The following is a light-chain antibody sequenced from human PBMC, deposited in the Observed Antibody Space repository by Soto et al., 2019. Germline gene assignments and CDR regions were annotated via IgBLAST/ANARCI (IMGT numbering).Light chain of an antibody. CDR2: DAS. V-gene: IGKV3-11*01. CDR3: QQRSNWPLT. CDR1: QSVSSY. Sequence: EIVLTQSPATLSLSPGERATLSCRASQSVSSYLAWYQQKPGQAPRLLIYDASNRAPGIPARCSGSGSGTDFTVTISSLEHEDLAVYYCQQRSNWPLTFGPGTKVDIK. J-gene: IGKJ3*01.